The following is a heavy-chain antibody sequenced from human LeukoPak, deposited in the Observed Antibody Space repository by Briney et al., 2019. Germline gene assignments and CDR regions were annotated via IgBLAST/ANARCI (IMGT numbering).Heavy chain of an antibody. CDR1: GFTFDDYA. V-gene: IGHV3-43*02. CDR2: ISGDGGST. D-gene: IGHD1-26*01. CDR3: AKDNGDSGSYNALDY. J-gene: IGHJ4*02. Sequence: PGGSLRLSCAASGFTFDDYAMHWVRQAPGKGLERVSLISGDGGSTYYADSVKGRFTISRDNSKNSLYLQMNSLRTEDTALYYCAKDNGDSGSYNALDYWGQGTLVTVSS.